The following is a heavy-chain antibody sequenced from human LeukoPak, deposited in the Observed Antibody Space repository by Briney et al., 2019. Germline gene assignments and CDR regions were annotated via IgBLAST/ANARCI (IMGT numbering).Heavy chain of an antibody. J-gene: IGHJ3*02. CDR3: ARIRDGYNDAYDI. D-gene: IGHD5-24*01. CDR1: GYTFTSYY. V-gene: IGHV1-46*01. Sequence: ASVKVSCKASGYTFTSYYMHWVRQAPGQGLEWMGLINPGGDNTDYAQNFQGRVTMTRDTSTSTVYMGLSGLRSEDTAVYYCARIRDGYNDAYDIWGQGTMVTVSS. CDR2: INPGGDNT.